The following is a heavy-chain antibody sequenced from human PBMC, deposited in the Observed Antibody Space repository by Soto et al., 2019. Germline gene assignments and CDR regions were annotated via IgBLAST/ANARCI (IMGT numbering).Heavy chain of an antibody. D-gene: IGHD6-19*01. Sequence: QVQLVQSGAEVKKPGASVKVSCKASGYTFTSYYMHWVRQAPGQGLEWMGIINPSGGSTSYAQKFPGRVTMTXXTXTXXGCMELSSLRSEDTAVYYCARDQWLVRGYYYGMDVWGQGTTVTVSS. CDR1: GYTFTSYY. V-gene: IGHV1-46*01. CDR3: ARDQWLVRGYYYGMDV. CDR2: INPSGGST. J-gene: IGHJ6*02.